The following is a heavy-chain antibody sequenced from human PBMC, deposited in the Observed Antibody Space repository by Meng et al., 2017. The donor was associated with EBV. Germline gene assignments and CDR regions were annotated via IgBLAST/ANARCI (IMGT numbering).Heavy chain of an antibody. Sequence: LVRSGTWVKTPGAHVKVSTKPAGYPVAGSTIHWRRRAPGPGLEGMGRINPNSGGTNYAQKFQGRVTMTRDTSISTAYMELSRLRSDDTAVYYCAKGADLAAAGTFWFDPWGQGTLVTVSS. J-gene: IGHJ5*02. CDR1: GYPVAGST. D-gene: IGHD6-13*01. V-gene: IGHV1-2*06. CDR2: INPNSGGT. CDR3: AKGADLAAAGTFWFDP.